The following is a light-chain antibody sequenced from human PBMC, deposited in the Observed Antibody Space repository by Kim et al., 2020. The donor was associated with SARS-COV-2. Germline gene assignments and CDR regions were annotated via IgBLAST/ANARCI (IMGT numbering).Light chain of an antibody. CDR1: QAIDSW. Sequence: GSVGDRGTITCRASQAIDSWLDWYQQRPGKAPKLLVYTASTLQSGVPSRFSGSGSGTDFTLTISSLQSDDFATYYCQQAKSFPWTFGQGTKVDIK. CDR2: TAS. J-gene: IGKJ1*01. V-gene: IGKV1-12*01. CDR3: QQAKSFPWT.